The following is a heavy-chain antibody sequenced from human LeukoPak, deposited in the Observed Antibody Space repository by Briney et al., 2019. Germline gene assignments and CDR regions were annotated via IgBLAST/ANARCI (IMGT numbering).Heavy chain of an antibody. J-gene: IGHJ4*02. D-gene: IGHD6-6*01. CDR3: ARSRGSSTKEYYFDY. Sequence: GGSLRLSCAASGFTFNRYSMNWVRQAPGKGLEWISYISSSGTTIYYADSVQGRFIISRDNARNSLYPQMNSLRAEDTAVYYCARSRGSSTKEYYFDYWGQGTLVTVSS. V-gene: IGHV3-48*01. CDR2: ISSSGTTI. CDR1: GFTFNRYS.